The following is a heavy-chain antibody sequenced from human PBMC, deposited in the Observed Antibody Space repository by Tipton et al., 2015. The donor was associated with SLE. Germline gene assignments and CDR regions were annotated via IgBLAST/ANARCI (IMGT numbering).Heavy chain of an antibody. CDR3: ARGAAHHIY. Sequence: TLSLTCTVSGDSIRGYSWNWIRQPAGKRLEWIGRIYTSGSTIYNPSLDSRVTMSLDTSQSQVSLTLRSVTAADTAVYYCARGAAHHIYWGQGTLVTVSS. CDR2: IYTSGST. CDR1: GDSIRGYS. J-gene: IGHJ4*02. V-gene: IGHV4-4*07.